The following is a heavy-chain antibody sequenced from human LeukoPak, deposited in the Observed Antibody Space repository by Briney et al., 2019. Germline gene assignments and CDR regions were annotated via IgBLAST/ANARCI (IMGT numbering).Heavy chain of an antibody. Sequence: KASETLSLTCTVSGGSISSYYWSWIRQPPGKGLEWIGYIYYSGSTNYNPSLKSRVTISVDTSKNQFSLKLSSVTAADTAVYYCATLDTIFGVVIGWGQGTLVTVSS. D-gene: IGHD3-3*01. V-gene: IGHV4-59*01. CDR3: ATLDTIFGVVIG. CDR1: GGSISSYY. CDR2: IYYSGST. J-gene: IGHJ4*02.